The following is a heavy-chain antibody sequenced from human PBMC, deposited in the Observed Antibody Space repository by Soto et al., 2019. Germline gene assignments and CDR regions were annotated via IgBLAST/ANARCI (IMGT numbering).Heavy chain of an antibody. CDR3: ARDVNGGFCGA. Sequence: ESGGGLVKPGGSLRLSCAASGFTFSSYSMNWVRQAPGKGLEWVSTISSRNNDVYYVDSVKGRFTISRDNARNSVYLQMNSLRADDTAVYYCARDVNGGFCGAWGQGTLVTVSS. CDR1: GFTFSSYS. V-gene: IGHV3-21*01. CDR2: ISSRNNDV. D-gene: IGHD2-21*01. J-gene: IGHJ5*02.